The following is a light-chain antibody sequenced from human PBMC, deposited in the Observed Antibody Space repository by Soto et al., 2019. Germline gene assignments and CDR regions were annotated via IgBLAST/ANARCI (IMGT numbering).Light chain of an antibody. CDR3: QQYYSTPKT. CDR1: QSVLYSSSNKNY. J-gene: IGKJ1*01. Sequence: DIVMTQSPDSLAVSLGGRATIKCKSSQSVLYSSSNKNYLAWYQQKTGQPPKLLIYWACTRESGVPERFSGSGSGTDFTLTISSLQSEDVAVYYCQQYYSTPKTFGQGTKVEIK. CDR2: WAC. V-gene: IGKV4-1*01.